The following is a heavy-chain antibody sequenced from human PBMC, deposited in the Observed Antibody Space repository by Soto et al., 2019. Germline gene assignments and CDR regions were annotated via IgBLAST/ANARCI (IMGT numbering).Heavy chain of an antibody. CDR2: INHSGST. CDR3: ARQPGYCSGGSCWRYYFDY. Sequence: PSETLSLTCAVYGGSFSGYYWSWIRQPPGKGLEWIGEINHSGSTNYNPSLKSRVTISVDTSKNQFSLKLSSVTAADTAVYYCARQPGYCSGGSCWRYYFDYWGQGTLVTVSS. CDR1: GGSFSGYY. J-gene: IGHJ4*02. D-gene: IGHD2-15*01. V-gene: IGHV4-34*01.